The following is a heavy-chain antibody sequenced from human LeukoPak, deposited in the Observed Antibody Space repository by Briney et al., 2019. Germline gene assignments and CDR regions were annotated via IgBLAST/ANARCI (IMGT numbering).Heavy chain of an antibody. D-gene: IGHD6-13*01. CDR2: TYYSWCN. CDR1: AGAITVHY. V-gene: IGHV4-59*08. J-gene: IGHJ4*02. Sequence: SQSLSLTCTVSAGAITVHYWGWIRLPPGEGLEWIGYTYYSWCNNYNPSLKSQVTMSVDTSKTQFSLNLSSVTAADTAVYYCTSRVGIAKAFDYWGQGTLVSVS. CDR3: TSRVGIAKAFDY.